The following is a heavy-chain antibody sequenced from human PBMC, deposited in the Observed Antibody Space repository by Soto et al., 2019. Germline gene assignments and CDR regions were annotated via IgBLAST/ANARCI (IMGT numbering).Heavy chain of an antibody. CDR3: ARGHPSACSNGVCSFWYNHEMDV. V-gene: IGHV1-2*04. CDR1: GYSFTDYH. J-gene: IGHJ6*02. Sequence: QVQLVQSGAEVKKPGASVRVSCKASGYSFTDYHIHWVRQAPGQGLEWLGRINPKSGGTSTAQKFQGWVTMTRDRSICTVYMELTRLSSDDTPVYFCARGHPSACSNGVCSFWYNHEMDVWGQGATVTAAS. D-gene: IGHD2-8*01. CDR2: INPKSGGT.